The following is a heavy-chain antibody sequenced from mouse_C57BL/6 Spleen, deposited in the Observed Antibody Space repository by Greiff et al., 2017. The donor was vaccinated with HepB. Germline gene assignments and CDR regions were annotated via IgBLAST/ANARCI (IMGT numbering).Heavy chain of an antibody. CDR1: GYTFTSYW. CDR2: INPSNGGT. Sequence: QVQLQQPGTELVKPGASVKLSCKASGYTFTSYWMHWVKQRPGQGLEWIGNINPSNGGTNYNEKFKSKATLTVDKSSSTAYMQLSSLTSEDSAVYYCARGHYYGSSYYYAMDYWGQGTSVTVSS. J-gene: IGHJ4*01. V-gene: IGHV1-53*01. CDR3: ARGHYYGSSYYYAMDY. D-gene: IGHD1-1*01.